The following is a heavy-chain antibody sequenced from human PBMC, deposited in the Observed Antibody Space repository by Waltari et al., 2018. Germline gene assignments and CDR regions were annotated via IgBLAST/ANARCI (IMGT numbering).Heavy chain of an antibody. Sequence: QVQLVQSGAEVKKPGASVKISCKTSEYTFASSYVHWVRQAPEQGLEWMGIINPSGGSTIYAQRFQGRVTMTRDTSTSTVYMELSSLKSEDTAVYYCATDTGALWMDVWGQGTTVTVSS. V-gene: IGHV1-46*01. CDR2: INPSGGST. CDR3: ATDTGALWMDV. J-gene: IGHJ6*02. CDR1: EYTFASSY. D-gene: IGHD2-21*01.